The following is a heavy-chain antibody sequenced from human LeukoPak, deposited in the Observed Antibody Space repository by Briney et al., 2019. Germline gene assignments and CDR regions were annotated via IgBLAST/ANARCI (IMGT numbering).Heavy chain of an antibody. CDR2: ISYDGSNK. CDR3: AKYLQWLVPSNYYYYGMDV. Sequence: ESGRSLRLSCAASGFTFSSYGMHWVRQAPGKGLEWVAVISYDGSNKYYADSVKGRFTISRDNSKNTLYLQMNSLRAEDTAVYYCAKYLQWLVPSNYYYYGMDVWGKGTTVTVSS. V-gene: IGHV3-30*18. CDR1: GFTFSSYG. J-gene: IGHJ6*04. D-gene: IGHD6-19*01.